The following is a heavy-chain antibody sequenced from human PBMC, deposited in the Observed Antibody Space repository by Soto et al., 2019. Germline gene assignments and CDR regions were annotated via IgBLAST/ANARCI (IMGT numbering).Heavy chain of an antibody. CDR3: ARGYDSSAYYDYGMDV. D-gene: IGHD3-22*01. V-gene: IGHV1-69*01. Sequence: QVQLVQSGAEVKKPGSSVKVSCKASGGTFSSYAISWVRQAPGQGLEWMGGIIPIFGTANYAQKFQGRVTITADEYTSIADMELSRLRSEDTGVYYCARGYDSSAYYDYGMDVWVQGTTVTVSS. CDR2: IIPIFGTA. CDR1: GGTFSSYA. J-gene: IGHJ6*02.